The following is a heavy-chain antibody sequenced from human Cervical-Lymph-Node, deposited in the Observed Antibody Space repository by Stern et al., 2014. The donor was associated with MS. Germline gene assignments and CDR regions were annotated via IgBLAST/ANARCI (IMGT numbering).Heavy chain of an antibody. J-gene: IGHJ4*02. V-gene: IGHV4-59*01. CDR3: ARVLRRRVIGAPGAGYYFDY. CDR1: GDSINYYY. D-gene: IGHD6-13*01. Sequence: VQLVESGPGLVQPSETLSLTCTVSGDSINYYYWGWIRQPPGKALEWLGYIFYRGSTTYNPSLKSRVTISVDTSKNQFSLNLSSVTAADTAVYYCARVLRRRVIGAPGAGYYFDYWGQGTLVTVPS. CDR2: IFYRGST.